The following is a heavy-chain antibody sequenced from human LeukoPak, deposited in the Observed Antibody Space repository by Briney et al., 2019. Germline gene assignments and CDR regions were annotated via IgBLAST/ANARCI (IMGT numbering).Heavy chain of an antibody. CDR3: ARYHTALNY. D-gene: IGHD5-18*01. CDR1: GFTFSRFW. V-gene: IGHV3-7*05. J-gene: IGHJ4*02. CDR2: IKQDGSEK. Sequence: GGSLRLSCAASGFTFSRFWMSWVRQAPGKGLEWVANIKQDGSEKYYVDSVKGRFTISRDNSKNTLYPQMNNLRVEDTAVYYCARYHTALNYWGQGTLVTASS.